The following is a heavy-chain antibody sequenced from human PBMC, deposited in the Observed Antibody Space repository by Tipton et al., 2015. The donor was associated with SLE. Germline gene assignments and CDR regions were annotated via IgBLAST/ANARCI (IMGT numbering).Heavy chain of an antibody. CDR3: ARHPVAGYTYYMDV. D-gene: IGHD5-24*01. CDR2: INPYNDNT. CDR1: GYIFSTYG. Sequence: QSGAEAKKPGASVKVSCRASGYIFSTYGISWARQAPGQGLEWMGWINPYNDNTDYVELLQGRVTMTTDTSTGTAYMELTSLNSDDTAIYYCARHPVAGYTYYMDVWGTGTTVTVSS. V-gene: IGHV1-18*01. J-gene: IGHJ6*03.